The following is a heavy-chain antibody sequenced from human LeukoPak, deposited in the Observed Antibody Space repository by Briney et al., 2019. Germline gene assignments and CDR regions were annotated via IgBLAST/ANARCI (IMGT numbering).Heavy chain of an antibody. CDR3: ARDRGGYAFDI. D-gene: IGHD3-3*01. V-gene: IGHV3-21*01. Sequence: PGGSPRLSCAASGFTFSSYSMNWVRQAPGKGLEWVPSISSSSSYIYYADSVKGRFTISRDNAKNSLYLQMNSLRAEDTAVYYCARDRGGYAFDIWGQGTMVTVSS. CDR1: GFTFSSYS. J-gene: IGHJ3*02. CDR2: ISSSSSYI.